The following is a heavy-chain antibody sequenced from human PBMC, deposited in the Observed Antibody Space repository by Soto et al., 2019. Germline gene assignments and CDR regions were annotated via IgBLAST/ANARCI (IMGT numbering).Heavy chain of an antibody. J-gene: IGHJ6*02. CDR2: LSASGATT. D-gene: IGHD5-12*01. CDR1: GFTFSTYA. V-gene: IGHV3-23*01. Sequence: EVQLLESGGGLVQPGGSLRLSCAASGFTFSTYAMTWVRQAPGKGLKWVSALSASGATTYHADSVKGRFTISRDNSENTLYLQMNSLRADDTAVYYYAKGLSERQYYYYGMDVGGQGTTVTVSS. CDR3: AKGLSERQYYYYGMDV.